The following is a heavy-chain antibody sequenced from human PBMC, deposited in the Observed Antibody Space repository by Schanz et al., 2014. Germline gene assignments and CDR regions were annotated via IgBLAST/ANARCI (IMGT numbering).Heavy chain of an antibody. CDR3: ARGRTFDY. CDR1: GYTFTSYS. CDR2: INPNSGDT. V-gene: IGHV1-8*02. Sequence: QVQLVQSGAEVKKPGASVKVSCKASGYTFTSYSIHWVRQAPGQGLEWMGWINPNSGDTNYAQKFQGRVTMTRNTSMSTAYIELHILTSEDTAVYYCARGRTFDYWGQGTLVTVSS. J-gene: IGHJ4*02.